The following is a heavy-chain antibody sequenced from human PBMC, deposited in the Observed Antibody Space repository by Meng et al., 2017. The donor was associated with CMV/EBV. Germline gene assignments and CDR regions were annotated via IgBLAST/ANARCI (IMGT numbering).Heavy chain of an antibody. CDR2: INPNSGGT. D-gene: IGHD6-13*01. CDR3: ARGSGIAAAGTFDY. V-gene: IGHV1-2*02. Sequence: LVASGGVVNEPGAHVECVCQACGNSFHGYYMHWVRQAPGQGLEWMGWINPNSGGTNFAQKVQGRVTMTRDTSISTAYMELSRLRSDVTAVYYCARGSGIAAAGTFDYWGQGTLVTVSS. J-gene: IGHJ4*02. CDR1: GNSFHGYY.